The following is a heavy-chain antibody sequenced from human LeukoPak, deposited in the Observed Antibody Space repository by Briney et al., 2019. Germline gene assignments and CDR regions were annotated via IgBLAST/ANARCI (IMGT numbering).Heavy chain of an antibody. Sequence: ASVKVSCKASGFTFTGYYIHWVRQAPGQGLEWMGWISLNSGGTNYAQKFQGRVTMTRDTSISTAYMEVSRLRSDDTAVYYCARGSHSSGWSTWFDPWGQGTLVTVSS. CDR2: ISLNSGGT. V-gene: IGHV1-2*02. J-gene: IGHJ5*02. CDR3: ARGSHSSGWSTWFDP. CDR1: GFTFTGYY. D-gene: IGHD6-19*01.